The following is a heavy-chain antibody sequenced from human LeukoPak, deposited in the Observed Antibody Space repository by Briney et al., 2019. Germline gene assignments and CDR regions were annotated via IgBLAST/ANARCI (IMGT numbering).Heavy chain of an antibody. J-gene: IGHJ4*02. V-gene: IGHV1-46*01. D-gene: IGHD3-22*01. CDR2: INPSGGST. CDR3: ARDVTSYCYDSTGSPIGSHFDY. CDR1: GYTFTSYY. Sequence: ASVKVSCKASGYTFTSYYMHWVRHAPGQGLEGMGEINPSGGSTSYAQKFQGRVTMTRDTSTSTVYMELSSLRSEDTAVYYCARDVTSYCYDSTGSPIGSHFDYWGKGTLVTVSS.